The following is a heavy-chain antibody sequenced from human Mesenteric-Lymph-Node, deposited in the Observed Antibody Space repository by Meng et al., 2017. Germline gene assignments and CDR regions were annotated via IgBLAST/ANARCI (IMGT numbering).Heavy chain of an antibody. D-gene: IGHD2-2*01. Sequence: GESLKISCAASGFTFSSYWMSWVRQMPGKGLEWMGIIYPGDSDTRYSPSFQGQVTISADKSISTAYLQWSSLKASDTAMYYCARLNEGYCSSTSCFGDAFDIWGQGTMVTVSS. V-gene: IGHV5-51*01. J-gene: IGHJ3*02. CDR2: IYPGDSDT. CDR1: GFTFSSYW. CDR3: ARLNEGYCSSTSCFGDAFDI.